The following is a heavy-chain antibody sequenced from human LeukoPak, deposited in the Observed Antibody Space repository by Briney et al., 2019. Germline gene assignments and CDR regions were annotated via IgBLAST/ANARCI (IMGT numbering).Heavy chain of an antibody. CDR3: AKDSGNNWDANYFDA. J-gene: IGHJ5*02. CDR2: INWNAGTT. Sequence: GGSLRLSCAASGFRFDDHAMSWVRQAPGKGLEWVAGINWNAGTTGYRGSVKGRVTISRDNAKNSLYLQMNSLRAEDTALYYCAKDSGNNWDANYFDAWGQGTLVTVSS. CDR1: GFRFDDHA. D-gene: IGHD1-1*01. V-gene: IGHV3-20*04.